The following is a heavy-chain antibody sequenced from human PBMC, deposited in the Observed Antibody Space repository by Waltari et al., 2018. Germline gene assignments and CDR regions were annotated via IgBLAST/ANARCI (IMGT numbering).Heavy chain of an antibody. Sequence: QVQLQESGPGLVKPSETLSLTCAVSGYSISSGYYWGWIRQPPGKGLEWIGSIYHSGSTYYNPSLKSRVTISVDTSKNQFSLKLSSVTAADTAVYYCASFSTKGAVVYWGQGTLVIVSS. D-gene: IGHD2-15*01. CDR1: GYSISSGYY. CDR2: IYHSGST. V-gene: IGHV4-38-2*01. J-gene: IGHJ4*02. CDR3: ASFSTKGAVVY.